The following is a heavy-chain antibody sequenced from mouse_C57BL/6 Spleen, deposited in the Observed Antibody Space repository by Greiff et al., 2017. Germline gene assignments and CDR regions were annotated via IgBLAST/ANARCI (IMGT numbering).Heavy chain of an antibody. J-gene: IGHJ4*01. V-gene: IGHV1-74*01. D-gene: IGHD2-1*01. CDR1: GYTFTSYR. CDR2: INPSDSDT. Sequence: QVQLQQSGAELAKPGASVQVSCKASGYTFTSYRLHWVKQRPGPGLAWIGRINPSDSDTYYTHKFKDKATLTVDKSSSTAYMQLSSLTSEDSAVYYCARGNYAIDYWGQGTSVTVSS. CDR3: ARGNYAIDY.